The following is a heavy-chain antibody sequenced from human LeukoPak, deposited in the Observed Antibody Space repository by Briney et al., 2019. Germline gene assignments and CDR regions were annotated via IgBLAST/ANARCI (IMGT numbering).Heavy chain of an antibody. CDR2: ISSSSSYI. CDR1: GFTFSSYS. CDR3: ARDSYGDYPNWFDP. Sequence: PGGSLRLSCAASGFTFSSYSMNWVRQAPGKGLEWVSSISSSSSYIYYADSVKGRFTISRDDAKNSLYLQMNSLRAEDTAVYYCARDSYGDYPNWFDPWGQGTLATVSS. D-gene: IGHD4-17*01. V-gene: IGHV3-21*01. J-gene: IGHJ5*02.